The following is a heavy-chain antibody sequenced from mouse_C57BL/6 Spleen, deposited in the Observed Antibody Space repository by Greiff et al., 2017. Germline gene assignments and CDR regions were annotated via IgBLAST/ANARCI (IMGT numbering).Heavy chain of an antibody. CDR3: AISRAYYSMVY. J-gene: IGHJ2*01. CDR1: GYTFTSYW. V-gene: IGHV1-74*01. CDR2: IHPSDSDT. D-gene: IGHD2-5*01. Sequence: QVQLQQPGAELVKPGASVKVSCKASGYTFTSYWMHWVKQRPGQGLEWIGRIHPSDSDTNYNQQFKGKDTLTVDKSSSTAYMQLSSLTSEDSAVYYCAISRAYYSMVYWGQGTTLTVSS.